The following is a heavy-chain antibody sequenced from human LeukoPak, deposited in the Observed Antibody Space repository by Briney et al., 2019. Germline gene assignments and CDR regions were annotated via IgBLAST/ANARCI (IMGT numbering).Heavy chain of an antibody. J-gene: IGHJ4*02. V-gene: IGHV4-59*12. D-gene: IGHD5-18*01. CDR3: ARDRGYSSRRGFFDY. Sequence: SETLSLTCTVSSGSISSYYWSWIRQPPGKGLEWIGYIYYSGSTNYNPSLKSRVTISVDTSKNQFSLKLSSVTAADTAVYYCARDRGYSSRRGFFDYWGQGTLVTVSS. CDR1: SGSISSYY. CDR2: IYYSGST.